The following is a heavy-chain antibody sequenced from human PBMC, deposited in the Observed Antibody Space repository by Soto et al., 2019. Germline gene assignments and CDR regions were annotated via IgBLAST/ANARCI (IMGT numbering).Heavy chain of an antibody. CDR2: ISYDGSNK. J-gene: IGHJ4*02. Sequence: QVQLVESGGGVVQPGRSLRLSCAASGFTFSSYARHWVRQAPGKGLEWVAVISYDGSNKYYADSVKGRFTISRDNSKNTLYLQMNSLRAEDTAVYYCATLGATWDYWGPGTLVTVSS. D-gene: IGHD1-26*01. CDR1: GFTFSSYA. CDR3: ATLGATWDY. V-gene: IGHV3-30-3*01.